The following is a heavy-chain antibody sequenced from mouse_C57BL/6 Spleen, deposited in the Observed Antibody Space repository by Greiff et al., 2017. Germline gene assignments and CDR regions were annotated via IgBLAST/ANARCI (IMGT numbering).Heavy chain of an antibody. D-gene: IGHD3-2*02. V-gene: IGHV5-2*03. CDR1: EYEFPSHD. CDR2: INSDGGST. Sequence: EVKVEESGGGLVQPGESLKLSCESNEYEFPSHDMSWVRKTPEKRLELVAAINSDGGSTYYPDTMERRFIISRDNTKKTLYLQMSSLRSEDTALYYCARQTAQAYWYFDVWGTGTTVTVSS. J-gene: IGHJ1*03. CDR3: ARQTAQAYWYFDV.